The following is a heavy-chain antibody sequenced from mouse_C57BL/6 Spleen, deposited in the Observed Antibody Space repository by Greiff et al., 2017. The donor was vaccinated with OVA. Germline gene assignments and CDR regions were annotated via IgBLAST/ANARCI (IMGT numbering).Heavy chain of an antibody. CDR3: TRYDYYGSSYGFAY. V-gene: IGHV1-15*01. Sequence: QVQLKPSWAELVRPGASVTLSCKASGYTFTGYEMQWVKQTPVHGLEWIGAIDPENGGTDYNQKFKGKAILTADKSSSTAYMELRSLTSEDSAVYYCTRYDYYGSSYGFAYWGQGTLVTVSA. CDR1: GYTFTGYE. D-gene: IGHD1-1*01. J-gene: IGHJ3*01. CDR2: IDPENGGT.